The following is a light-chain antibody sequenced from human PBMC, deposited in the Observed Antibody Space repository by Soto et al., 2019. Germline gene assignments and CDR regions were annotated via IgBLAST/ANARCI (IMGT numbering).Light chain of an antibody. Sequence: DIQMTQSPSSLSASVGDRVTITCRASQSISSYLNWYQQKPGKAPKLLIYAASSLQSGVPSRFSGSGSGTDFTLTISSLQPDDFATYYCQQYNSYETFGQGTKVDI. CDR3: QQYNSYET. J-gene: IGKJ1*01. CDR2: AAS. CDR1: QSISSY. V-gene: IGKV1-39*01.